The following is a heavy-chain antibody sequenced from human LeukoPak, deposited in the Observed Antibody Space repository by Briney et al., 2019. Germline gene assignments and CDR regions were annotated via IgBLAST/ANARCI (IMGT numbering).Heavy chain of an antibody. CDR3: AKDGEWGSYHKSN. J-gene: IGHJ4*02. CDR2: ISGSGGST. D-gene: IGHD3-16*02. V-gene: IGHV3-23*01. CDR1: GFTFSSYA. Sequence: RPGGSLRLSCAASGFTFSSYAMSWVRQAPGKGLEWVSAISGSGGSTYYADSVKGRFTISRDNSKNTLYLQMNSLRAEDTAVYYCAKDGEWGSYHKSNWGQGTLVTVSS.